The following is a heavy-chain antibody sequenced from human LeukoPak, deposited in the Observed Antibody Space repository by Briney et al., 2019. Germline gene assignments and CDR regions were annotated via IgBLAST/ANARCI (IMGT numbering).Heavy chain of an antibody. CDR1: GGSISSSNW. CDR2: IYHSGST. V-gene: IGHV4-4*02. CDR3: ARWGSNMAREKGDH. D-gene: IGHD3-10*01. J-gene: IGHJ4*02. Sequence: PSGTLSLTCAVSGGSISSSNWWSWVRQPPGKGLEWIGEIYHSGSTNYNPSLKSRVTISVDKSKNQFSLKLSSVTAADTAVYYCARWGSNMAREKGDHWGQGTLVTVSS.